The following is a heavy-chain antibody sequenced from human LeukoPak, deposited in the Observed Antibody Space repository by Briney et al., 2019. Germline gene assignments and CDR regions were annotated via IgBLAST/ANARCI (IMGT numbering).Heavy chain of an antibody. D-gene: IGHD4-17*01. CDR2: ISHGGGNK. V-gene: IGHV3-30*18. Sequence: GGSLRLSCAASGFTFRTHDMHWVRQAPGKGLEWVAVISHGGGNKYYADSVKGRFTISRDNSKNTLYLQMNSLRAEDTAVYYCAKDGMTTVTRPDYWGQGTLVTVSS. CDR1: GFTFRTHD. J-gene: IGHJ4*02. CDR3: AKDGMTTVTRPDY.